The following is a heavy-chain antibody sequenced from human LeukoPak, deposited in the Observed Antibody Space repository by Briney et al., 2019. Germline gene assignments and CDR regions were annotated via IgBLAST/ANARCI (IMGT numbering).Heavy chain of an antibody. CDR2: IYYSGST. CDR3: ARDSWNDGGWFDP. J-gene: IGHJ5*02. CDR1: GGSISSSSYY. V-gene: IGHV4-39*07. D-gene: IGHD1-1*01. Sequence: PSETLSLTCTVSGGSISSSSYYWGWIRQPPGKGLEWIGSIYYSGSTYYNPSLKSRVTISVDTSKNQFSLKLSSVTAADTAVYYCARDSWNDGGWFDPWGQGTLVTVSS.